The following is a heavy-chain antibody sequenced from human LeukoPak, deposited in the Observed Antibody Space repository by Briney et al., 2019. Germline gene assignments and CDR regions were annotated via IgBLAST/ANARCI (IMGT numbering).Heavy chain of an antibody. CDR2: IIPIFGTA. CDR3: ARDRGQTTGPLLRYFDWGSYYMDV. Sequence: GASVKVSCKASGGTFSSYAISWVRQAPGQGLEWMGGIIPIFGTANYAQKFQGRVTITADESTSTAYMELSSLRSEDTAVYYCARDRGQTTGPLLRYFDWGSYYMDVWGKGTTVTVSS. J-gene: IGHJ6*03. V-gene: IGHV1-69*01. CDR1: GGTFSSYA. D-gene: IGHD3-9*01.